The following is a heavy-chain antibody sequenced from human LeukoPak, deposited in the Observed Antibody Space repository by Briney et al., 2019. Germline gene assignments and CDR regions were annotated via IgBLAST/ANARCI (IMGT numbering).Heavy chain of an antibody. D-gene: IGHD2-2*01. CDR3: ARQDIVVVPAVWFDP. CDR2: INPSGGST. CDR1: EYTFTDYY. Sequence: ASVKVSCKASEYTFTDYYMHWVRQAPGQGLEWMGIINPSGGSTSYAQKFQGRVTMTRDTSTSTVYMELSSLRSEDTAVYYCARQDIVVVPAVWFDPWGQGTLVTVSS. V-gene: IGHV1-46*03. J-gene: IGHJ5*02.